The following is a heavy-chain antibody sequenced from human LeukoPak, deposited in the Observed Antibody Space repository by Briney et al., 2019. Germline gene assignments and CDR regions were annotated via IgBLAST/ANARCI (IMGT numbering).Heavy chain of an antibody. CDR2: IYYSGST. J-gene: IGHJ4*02. D-gene: IGHD3-22*01. V-gene: IGHV4-59*01. CDR3: ARDSSGYYNHFDY. Sequence: PSETLSLTCAVYGGSFSGYYWSWLRQPPGKGLEWIGYIYYSGSTNYNPSLKSRVTISVDTSKNQFSLELTSVTAADTAVYYCARDSSGYYNHFDYWGQGTLVTVSS. CDR1: GGSFSGYY.